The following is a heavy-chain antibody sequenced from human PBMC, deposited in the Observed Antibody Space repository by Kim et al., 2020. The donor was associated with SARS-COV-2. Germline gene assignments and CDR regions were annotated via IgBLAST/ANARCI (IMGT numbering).Heavy chain of an antibody. D-gene: IGHD3-10*01. CDR2: IYHSGST. CDR1: GGSISSGGYS. CDR3: ARRSTMVRGHAFDI. Sequence: SETLCLTCAVSGGSISSGGYSWSWIRQPPGKGLEWIGYIYHSGSTYYNPSLKSRVTISVDRSKNQFSLKLSSVTAADTAVYYCARRSTMVRGHAFDIWGQGTMVTVSS. V-gene: IGHV4-30-2*01. J-gene: IGHJ3*02.